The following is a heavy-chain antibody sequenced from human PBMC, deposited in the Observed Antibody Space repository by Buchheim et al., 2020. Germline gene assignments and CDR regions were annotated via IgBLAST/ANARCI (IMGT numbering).Heavy chain of an antibody. Sequence: EVQLLESGGGLVQPGGSLRLSCAASGFTFSSYAMSWVRQAPGKGLEWVSAISGSGGSTYYADSVKGRFTISRDNSKNTLYSQMNSLRAEDTAVYYCAKSGSYCSGGSCYSESYYYYGMDVWGQGTT. CDR2: ISGSGGST. CDR3: AKSGSYCSGGSCYSESYYYYGMDV. V-gene: IGHV3-23*01. CDR1: GFTFSSYA. J-gene: IGHJ6*02. D-gene: IGHD2-15*01.